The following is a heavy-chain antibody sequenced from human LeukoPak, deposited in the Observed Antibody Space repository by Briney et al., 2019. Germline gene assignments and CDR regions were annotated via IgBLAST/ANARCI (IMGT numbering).Heavy chain of an antibody. Sequence: GGSLRLSCAASGFTLSSYWMSWVRQAPGKGLEWVANIKQDGSEKYYVDSVKGRFTISRDYAKNTLYLQMNSLRVEDTAVYYCAGTKYIGAAIDYWGQGTLVTVSS. CDR2: IKQDGSEK. D-gene: IGHD3-16*01. V-gene: IGHV3-7*01. CDR3: AGTKYIGAAIDY. J-gene: IGHJ4*02. CDR1: GFTLSSYW.